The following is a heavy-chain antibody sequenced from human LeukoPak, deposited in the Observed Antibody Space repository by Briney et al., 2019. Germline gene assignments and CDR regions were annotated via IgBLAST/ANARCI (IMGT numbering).Heavy chain of an antibody. CDR2: IKQDGSEK. J-gene: IGHJ4*02. CDR3: AREMDPSYYFDY. CDR1: GFSVSNNY. D-gene: IGHD3/OR15-3a*01. Sequence: PGGSLRLSCVVSGFSVSNNYMSWVRQAPGKGLEWVANIKQDGSEKYYVDSVKGRFTISRDNAKNSLYLQMNSLRAEDTAVYYCAREMDPSYYFDYWGQGTLVTVSS. V-gene: IGHV3-7*01.